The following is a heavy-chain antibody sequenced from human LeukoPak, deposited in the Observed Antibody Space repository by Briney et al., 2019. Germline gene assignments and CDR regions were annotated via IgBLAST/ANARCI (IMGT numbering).Heavy chain of an antibody. CDR2: IIPIFGTA. J-gene: IGHJ5*02. D-gene: IGHD6-13*01. CDR3: ARDGRKVIAAAFWFDH. CDR1: GGTFSSYA. V-gene: IGHV1-69*05. Sequence: SVKVSCKASGGTFSSYAISWVRQAPGQGLEWMGRIIPIFGTANYAQKFQGRVTITTDESTSTAYMELSSLRSEDTAVYYCARDGRKVIAAAFWFDHWGQGTLVTVSS.